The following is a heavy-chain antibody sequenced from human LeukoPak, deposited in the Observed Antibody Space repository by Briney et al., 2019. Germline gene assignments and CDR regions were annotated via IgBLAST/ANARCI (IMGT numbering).Heavy chain of an antibody. V-gene: IGHV3-11*04. CDR2: ISSSGSTI. D-gene: IGHD2-8*01. CDR3: ARETDIVLMVYARWGHFDY. CDR1: GFTFSDYY. J-gene: IGHJ4*02. Sequence: GGSLRLSCAASGFTFSDYYMSWIRQAPGKGLEWVSYISSSGSTIYYADSVKGRFTISRDDAKNSLYLQMNSLRAEDTAVYYCARETDIVLMVYARWGHFDYWGQGTLVTVSS.